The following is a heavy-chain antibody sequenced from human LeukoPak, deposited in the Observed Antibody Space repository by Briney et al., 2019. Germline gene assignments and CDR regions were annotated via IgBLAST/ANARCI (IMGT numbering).Heavy chain of an antibody. D-gene: IGHD3-22*01. CDR1: GGSFSGYY. V-gene: IGHV4-34*01. CDR2: INHSGST. CDR3: ARAKDAYYDSSGLDY. J-gene: IGHJ4*02. Sequence: SETLSLTCAVYGGSFSGYYWSWIRQPPGKGLEWIGEINHSGSTNYNPSLKSRVTISVDTSKNQFSLKLSSVTAADTAVYYCARAKDAYYDSSGLDYWGQGTLVTVSS.